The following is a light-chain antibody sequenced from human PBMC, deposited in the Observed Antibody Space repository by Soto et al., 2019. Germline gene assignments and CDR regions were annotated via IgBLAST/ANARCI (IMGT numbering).Light chain of an antibody. Sequence: DIQMTQSPSSVSASVGDRVTITCRASRNIGDRLAWFRHKPGKAPQLLIQTASTLVRETPSRFSGSGSGTGFLLTINNVQPEDFATYYCLQAYTFPRTFGQGTKV. CDR2: TAS. CDR1: RNIGDR. J-gene: IGKJ1*01. CDR3: LQAYTFPRT. V-gene: IGKV1-12*01.